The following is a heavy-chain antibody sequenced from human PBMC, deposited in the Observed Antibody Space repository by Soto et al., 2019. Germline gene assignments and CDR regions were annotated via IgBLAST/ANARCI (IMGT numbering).Heavy chain of an antibody. Sequence: GGSLRLSCASSGFTFSSYAMHLVRQAPGKGLEWVGFIWSDGNNKYYADSVKGRFTISRDNSKKTLYLQMNSLRAEDTAVYYCARVFDTYYFDSWGQGNMVTVSS. CDR1: GFTFSSYA. D-gene: IGHD3-9*01. CDR3: ARVFDTYYFDS. V-gene: IGHV3-33*01. J-gene: IGHJ4*02. CDR2: IWSDGNNK.